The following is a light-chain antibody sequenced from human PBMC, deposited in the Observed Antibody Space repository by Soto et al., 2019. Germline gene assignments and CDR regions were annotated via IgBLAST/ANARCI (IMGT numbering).Light chain of an antibody. Sequence: DIQMTQSPSSLFASVGDRVTITCQATQDINIYLNWYQQKPGKAPNLLIYDASNLEIGVPSRLSGSGSGAHFTFTISSLQTEDIGTYYCQQYDILPITLGRGTRLEIK. J-gene: IGKJ5*01. CDR1: QDINIY. V-gene: IGKV1-33*01. CDR3: QQYDILPIT. CDR2: DAS.